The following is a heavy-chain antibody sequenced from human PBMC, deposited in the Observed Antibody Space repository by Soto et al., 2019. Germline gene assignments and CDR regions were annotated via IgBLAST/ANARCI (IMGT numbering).Heavy chain of an antibody. J-gene: IGHJ6*02. D-gene: IGHD5-18*01. CDR1: GFTFSGSA. V-gene: IGHV3-73*02. Sequence: EVQLVESGGGLVQPGGSLKLSCAASGFTFSGSAMHCVRQASGKGLEWVGRIRSKANNYSTAYAASVEGRFTISRDDSKNTAHLQMNSLKTEDTAVYYCASDTARVYYGLDVWGLGTTVTVSS. CDR2: IRSKANNYST. CDR3: ASDTARVYYGLDV.